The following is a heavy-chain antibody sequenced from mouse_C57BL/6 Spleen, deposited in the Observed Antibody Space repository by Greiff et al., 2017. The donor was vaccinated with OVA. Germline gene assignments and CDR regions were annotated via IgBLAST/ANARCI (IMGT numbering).Heavy chain of an antibody. V-gene: IGHV1-61*01. Sequence: QVQLQQPGAELVRPGSSVKLSCKASGYTFTSYWLDWVKQRPGQGLEWIGNIYPSDSETHYNQKFKDKATLTVDKSSSTAYMQLSSLTSEDSAVYYCARDSNYDCDYWGQGTTLTVSS. J-gene: IGHJ2*01. D-gene: IGHD2-5*01. CDR3: ARDSNYDCDY. CDR2: IYPSDSET. CDR1: GYTFTSYW.